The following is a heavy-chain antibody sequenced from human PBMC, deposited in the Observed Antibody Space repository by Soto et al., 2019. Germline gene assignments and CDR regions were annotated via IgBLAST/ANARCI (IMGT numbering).Heavy chain of an antibody. Sequence: EVQLLESGGGLVQPGGSLRLSCAASGFTFSSYAMSWVRQAPGKGLEWVSAISGSGGSTYYADSVKGRFTISRDNSKNPLYLQMNSLRAEDTAVYYCAKEGGGYCSGGSCYNDARYDYWGQGTLVTVSS. D-gene: IGHD2-15*01. V-gene: IGHV3-23*01. CDR1: GFTFSSYA. J-gene: IGHJ4*02. CDR2: ISGSGGST. CDR3: AKEGGGYCSGGSCYNDARYDY.